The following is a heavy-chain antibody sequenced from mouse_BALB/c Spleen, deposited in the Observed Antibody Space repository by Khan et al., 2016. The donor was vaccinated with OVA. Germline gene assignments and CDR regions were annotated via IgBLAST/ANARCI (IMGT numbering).Heavy chain of an antibody. CDR1: GYAFTDYL. D-gene: IGHD2-1*01. Sequence: QMQLKESGAELVRPGTSVKVSCKASGYAFTDYLIEWVKQRPGQGLEWIGVINPGSGNTNYNEKFKGKATLTADKSSSTAYMQLSSLTSDDSAVYFCARGGYGTLAYWGQGTPVTVS. CDR3: ARGGYGTLAY. V-gene: IGHV1-54*01. J-gene: IGHJ3*01. CDR2: INPGSGNT.